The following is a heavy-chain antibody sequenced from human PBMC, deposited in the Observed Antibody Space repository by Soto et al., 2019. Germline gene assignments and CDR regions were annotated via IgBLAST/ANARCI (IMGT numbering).Heavy chain of an antibody. CDR1: GGSISSSNYY. J-gene: IGHJ4*02. V-gene: IGHV4-39*01. CDR3: ARHGSASYWIDY. D-gene: IGHD3-10*01. CDR2: IHYSGTT. Sequence: SETLSLTCSVSGGSISSSNYYWGWIRQPPGKGLEWIGSIHYSGTTYYNPSLKSRVTISVDTSKNQFSLTLTSATAADTAIYYCARHGSASYWIDYWGQGTLVTVSS.